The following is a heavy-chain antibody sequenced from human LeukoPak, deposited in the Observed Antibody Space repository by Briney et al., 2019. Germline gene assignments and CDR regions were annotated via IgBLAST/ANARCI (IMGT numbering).Heavy chain of an antibody. CDR3: ARGGVRRELDNWFDP. J-gene: IGHJ5*02. V-gene: IGHV1-8*01. Sequence: GASVKVSCKASGYTFTSYDINWVRQATGQGLEWMGWMNPNSGNTGYAQKFQGRVTMTRNTPISTAYMELSSLRSGDTAVYYCARGGVRRELDNWFDPWGQGTLVTVSS. D-gene: IGHD1-26*01. CDR1: GYTFTSYD. CDR2: MNPNSGNT.